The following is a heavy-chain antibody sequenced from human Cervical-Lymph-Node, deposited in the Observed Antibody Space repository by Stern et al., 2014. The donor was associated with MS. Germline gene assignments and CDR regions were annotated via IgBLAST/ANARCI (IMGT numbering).Heavy chain of an antibody. CDR1: GSTFSTSW. Sequence: EVHLVESGGGLVQPGGSQRLSCVASGSTFSTSWMSWVRQAPGKGLEWVANIKRDGSETYYLDSVKGRFTISRDNAKSSLYLEMNSLRAEDTAVYYCTRFLQSGLSDLFDSWGRGTLVTVSS. D-gene: IGHD5-12*01. CDR3: TRFLQSGLSDLFDS. V-gene: IGHV3-7*01. CDR2: IKRDGSET. J-gene: IGHJ5*01.